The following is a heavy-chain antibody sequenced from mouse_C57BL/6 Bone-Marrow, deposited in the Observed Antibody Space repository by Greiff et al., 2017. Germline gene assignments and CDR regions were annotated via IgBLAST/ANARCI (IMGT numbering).Heavy chain of an antibody. J-gene: IGHJ1*03. CDR1: GYTFTDYE. V-gene: IGHV1-15*01. CDR3: TRVYGRSYWYVDA. Sequence: QVQLKQSGAELVRPGASVTLSCKASGYTFTDYEMHWVKQTPVHGLEWIGAIDPETGGTAYNQKFKGKAILTADKSSSTVYMERRSLTSEDAAVYYCTRVYGRSYWYVDAWGTGTTVTVSS. D-gene: IGHD1-1*01. CDR2: IDPETGGT.